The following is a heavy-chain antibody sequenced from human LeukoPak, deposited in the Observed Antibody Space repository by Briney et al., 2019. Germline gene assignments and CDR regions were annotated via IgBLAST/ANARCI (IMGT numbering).Heavy chain of an antibody. CDR3: ARTSWLQSSYYFDY. Sequence: KPSETLSLTCTVSGGSISSHYWSWIPQPPGKGLEWIRYIYYTGSINYNPSLKSRVTISVDTSKNQFSLKLSSVTAADTAVYYCARTSWLQSSYYFDYWGQGTLVTVSS. V-gene: IGHV4-59*08. CDR1: GGSISSHY. D-gene: IGHD5-24*01. CDR2: IYYTGSI. J-gene: IGHJ4*02.